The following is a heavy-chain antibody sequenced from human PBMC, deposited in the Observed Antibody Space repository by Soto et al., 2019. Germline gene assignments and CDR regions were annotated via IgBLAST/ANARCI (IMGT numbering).Heavy chain of an antibody. CDR2: IYYSGGT. Sequence: QVQLQESGPGLVKPSQTLSLTCTVSGGSISSGDYYWSWIRQPPGKGLEWIGYIYYSGGTYYNPSLKSRVTISVDTSKNQFSLKLSSVTAADTAVYYCASHSITMVRGVYYWGQGTLVTVSS. D-gene: IGHD3-10*01. CDR1: GGSISSGDYY. J-gene: IGHJ4*02. CDR3: ASHSITMVRGVYY. V-gene: IGHV4-30-4*01.